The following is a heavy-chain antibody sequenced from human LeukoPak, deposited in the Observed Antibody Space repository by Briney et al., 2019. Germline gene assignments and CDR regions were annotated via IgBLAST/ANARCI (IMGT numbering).Heavy chain of an antibody. J-gene: IGHJ4*02. CDR1: GFTFSSYW. Sequence: GGSRRLSCAASGFTFSSYWMSWVRQAPGKGLEWVANIKQDGSEKYYVDSVKGRFTISRDNAKNSLYLQMNSLRAADTAVYYCATDRGGIATRPIDYWGQGTLVTVSS. V-gene: IGHV3-7*03. CDR3: ATDRGGIATRPIDY. CDR2: IKQDGSEK. D-gene: IGHD6-6*01.